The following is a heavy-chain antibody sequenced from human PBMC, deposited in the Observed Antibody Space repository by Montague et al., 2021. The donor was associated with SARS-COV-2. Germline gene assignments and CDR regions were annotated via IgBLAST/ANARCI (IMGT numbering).Heavy chain of an antibody. V-gene: IGHV4-4*07. D-gene: IGHD3-10*01. CDR2: IYTSGTT. CDR1: GGSISSYY. Sequence: SETLSLTCTVSGGSISSYYWSWIRQPAGKGLEWIGRIYTSGTTNYNPSLKSRVTMSVDTSKNQFSLKLSSVTAAATAVFYCAGGSGISSFYNSGMDVWGQGTTVTVSS. CDR3: AGGSGISSFYNSGMDV. J-gene: IGHJ6*02.